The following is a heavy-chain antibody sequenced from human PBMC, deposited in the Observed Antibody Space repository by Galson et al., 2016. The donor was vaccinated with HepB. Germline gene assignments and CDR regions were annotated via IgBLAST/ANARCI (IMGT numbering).Heavy chain of an antibody. V-gene: IGHV4-31*03. CDR3: AMGYSSGIVYYYYGMDV. CDR2: IHYSGTT. Sequence: TLSLTCTVSGYSISSGGYYWSWIRQHPGKGLEWIGYIHYSGTTYYNPPLKSRVTMSVDTSKNQFSLKLGSVTAADTAMYYCAMGYSSGIVYYYYGMDVWGQGTTVTVSS. J-gene: IGHJ6*02. CDR1: GYSISSGGYY. D-gene: IGHD2-15*01.